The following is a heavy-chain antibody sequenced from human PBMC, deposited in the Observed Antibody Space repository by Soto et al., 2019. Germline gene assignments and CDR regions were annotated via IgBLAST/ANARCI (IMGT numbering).Heavy chain of an antibody. CDR3: AREVAARPPYYYGMDV. J-gene: IGHJ6*02. CDR1: GGTFSSYA. V-gene: IGHV1-69*13. CDR2: IIPIFGTA. D-gene: IGHD6-6*01. Sequence: SVKVSCKASGGTFSSYAISWVRQAPGQGLEWMGGIIPIFGTANYAQKFQGRVAITADESTSTAYMELSSLRSEDTAVYYCAREVAARPPYYYGMDVWGQGTTVTVSS.